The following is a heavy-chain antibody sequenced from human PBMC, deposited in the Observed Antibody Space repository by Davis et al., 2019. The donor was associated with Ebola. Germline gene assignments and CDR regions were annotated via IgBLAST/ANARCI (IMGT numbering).Heavy chain of an antibody. Sequence: GESLKISCAASGFTFSSYWMSWVRQAPGKGLEWVANIKQGEDERYYVDSVKGRFIISRDDAKNSLYLQMNSLRAEDTAVYYCVRVYSGSYDPWGQGTLVTVSS. CDR3: VRVYSGSYDP. V-gene: IGHV3-7*01. D-gene: IGHD1-26*01. CDR1: GFTFSSYW. CDR2: IKQGEDER. J-gene: IGHJ5*02.